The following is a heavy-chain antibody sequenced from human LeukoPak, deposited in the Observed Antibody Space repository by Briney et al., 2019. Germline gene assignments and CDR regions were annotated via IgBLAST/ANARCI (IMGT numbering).Heavy chain of an antibody. V-gene: IGHV4-34*09. J-gene: IGHJ3*02. CDR3: ARDRLEMGDAFDI. Sequence: SETLSLTCAVYGGSFSGYYWSWIRQPPGKGLEWIGYIYYSGSTYYNPSLKSRVTISVDTSKNQFSLKLSSVTAADTAVYYCARDRLEMGDAFDIWGQGTMVTVSS. CDR1: GGSFSGYY. D-gene: IGHD5-24*01. CDR2: IYYSGST.